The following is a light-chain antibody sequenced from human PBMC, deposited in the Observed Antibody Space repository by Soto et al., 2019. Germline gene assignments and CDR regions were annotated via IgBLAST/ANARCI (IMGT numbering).Light chain of an antibody. CDR1: QAIGVY. CDR2: GAS. Sequence: IQVTPSPSSLSASLGDRVTITYRANQAIGVYLAWFQQQPGKVPKLLIYGASSLQTGVPSRFSGSGSGTDFTLTISSLQPEDFATYYCLQDYVYPLTFGGGTKV. CDR3: LQDYVYPLT. V-gene: IGKV1-6*01. J-gene: IGKJ4*01.